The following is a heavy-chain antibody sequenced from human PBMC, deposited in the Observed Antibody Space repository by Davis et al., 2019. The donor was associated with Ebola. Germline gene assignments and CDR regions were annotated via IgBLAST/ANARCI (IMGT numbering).Heavy chain of an antibody. D-gene: IGHD6-19*01. V-gene: IGHV1-18*01. CDR1: GYTFTSYG. CDR3: ARDSADPYSSVWYGGDYYYAMDV. J-gene: IGHJ6*02. CDR2: IRPYNGNT. Sequence: ASVKVSCKASGYTFTSYGITWVRQAPGQGLEWMGWIRPYNGNTNYAQKLQGRVTMTTDTSTSTAYMELRSLRSDDTAVYYCARDSADPYSSVWYGGDYYYAMDVWGQGTTVTVSS.